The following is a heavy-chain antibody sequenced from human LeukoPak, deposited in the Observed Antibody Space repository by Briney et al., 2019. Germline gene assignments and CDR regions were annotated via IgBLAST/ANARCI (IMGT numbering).Heavy chain of an antibody. Sequence: GASVKVSCKASGFTFTSSAMQWVRQARGQRLEWIGWIVVGSGNTNYAQRFQERVTITRDMSTSTAYMELSSLRSEDTAVYYCAAAKRSSIAALRFDPWGQGTLVTVSS. D-gene: IGHD6-6*01. V-gene: IGHV1-58*02. J-gene: IGHJ5*02. CDR1: GFTFTSSA. CDR3: AAAKRSSIAALRFDP. CDR2: IVVGSGNT.